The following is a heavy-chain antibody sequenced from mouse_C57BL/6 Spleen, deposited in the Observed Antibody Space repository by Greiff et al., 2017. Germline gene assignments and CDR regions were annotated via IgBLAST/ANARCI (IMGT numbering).Heavy chain of an antibody. CDR1: GYAFTNYL. CDR2: INPGSGGT. V-gene: IGHV1-54*01. J-gene: IGHJ4*01. D-gene: IGHD1-1*01. Sequence: QVQLQQSGAELVRPGTSVKVSCKASGYAFTNYLIEWVKQRPGQGLEWIGVINPGSGGTNYNEQFKGKATLTADKSSSTAYMQLSSLTSEDSAVYFCARRGYGSSWGYAMDYWGQGTSVTVSS. CDR3: ARRGYGSSWGYAMDY.